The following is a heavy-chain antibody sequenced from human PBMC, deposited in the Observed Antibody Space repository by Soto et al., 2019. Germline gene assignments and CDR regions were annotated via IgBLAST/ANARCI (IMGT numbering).Heavy chain of an antibody. D-gene: IGHD6-13*01. CDR2: ISSSGSFT. CDR1: GFTFRTYG. CDR3: AREPEGIAAALDY. Sequence: PGGSLRLSCAASGFTFRTYGMNWVRRAPGGGLEWVASISSSGSFTYYADSVKGRFTISRDDAEKSLYLQMNSLRAEDTALYYCAREPEGIAAALDYWGQGTLVTVSS. V-gene: IGHV3-21*01. J-gene: IGHJ4*02.